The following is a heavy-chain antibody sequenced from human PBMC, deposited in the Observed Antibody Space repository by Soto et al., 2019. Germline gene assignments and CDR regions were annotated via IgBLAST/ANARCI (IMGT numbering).Heavy chain of an antibody. D-gene: IGHD2-15*01. CDR2: IIPILGIA. V-gene: IGHV1-69*02. CDR1: GGTFSSYT. J-gene: IGHJ4*02. Sequence: QVQLVQSGAEVKKPGSSVKVSCKASGGTFSSYTISWVRQAPGQGLEWMGRIIPILGIANYAQKFQGRVTITADKSTGTANMEPGSLRSEDTAVYYCARRYCSGGSCYLDYRGQGTLVTVSS. CDR3: ARRYCSGGSCYLDY.